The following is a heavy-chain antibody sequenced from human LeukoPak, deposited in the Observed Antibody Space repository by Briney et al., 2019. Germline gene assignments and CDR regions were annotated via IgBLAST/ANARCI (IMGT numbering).Heavy chain of an antibody. CDR3: ARGSIGRYFGWLPDAFDI. V-gene: IGHV4-4*02. Sequence: SETLSLTCAVSGGSISSSNWWSWVRQPPGKGLEWIGEIYHSGSTNYNPSLKSRVTISVDKSKNQFSLKLSSVTAADTAVYYCARGSIGRYFGWLPDAFDIWGQGTMVTVSS. CDR2: IYHSGST. CDR1: GGSISSSNW. J-gene: IGHJ3*02. D-gene: IGHD3-9*01.